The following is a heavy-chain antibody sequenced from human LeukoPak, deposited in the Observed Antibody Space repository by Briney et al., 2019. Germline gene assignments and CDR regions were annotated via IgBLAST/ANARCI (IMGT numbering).Heavy chain of an antibody. CDR3: ARDQEQWRYYYMDV. CDR1: GGSISSYY. D-gene: IGHD6-19*01. Sequence: SETLSLTCTVSGGSISSYYWSWIRQPAGKGLEWIGRIYTSGSTNYNPSLKSRVTMSVDTSKNQFSPKLSSVTAADTAVYYCARDQEQWRYYYMDVWGKGTTVTVSS. V-gene: IGHV4-4*07. CDR2: IYTSGST. J-gene: IGHJ6*03.